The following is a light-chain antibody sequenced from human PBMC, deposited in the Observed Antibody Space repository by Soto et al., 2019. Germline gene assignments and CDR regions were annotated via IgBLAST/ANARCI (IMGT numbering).Light chain of an antibody. CDR1: QSVSSN. V-gene: IGKV3-15*01. J-gene: IGKJ1*01. Sequence: EIVLTQSPATLSVSPGERATLSCRASQSVSSNLAWYQQKPGQAPRLLIYGASTRATGIPARLSGSGSGTEFTLTISSLQSEDFAVYYCQQYNNWPPWTFGQGTKVDI. CDR2: GAS. CDR3: QQYNNWPPWT.